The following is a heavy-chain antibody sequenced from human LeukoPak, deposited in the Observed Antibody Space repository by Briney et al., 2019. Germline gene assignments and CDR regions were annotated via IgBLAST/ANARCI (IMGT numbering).Heavy chain of an antibody. CDR3: ARSFRGVSNFDY. CDR1: GGSISSSSYY. V-gene: IGHV4-39*01. D-gene: IGHD3-10*01. J-gene: IGHJ4*02. Sequence: SETLSLTCTVSGGSISSSSYYWGWIRQPPGKGLEWIGSIYYSGSTYYNPSLKSRVTISVDTSKNQFSLKLSSVTAADTAVYYRARSFRGVSNFDYWGQGTLVTVSS. CDR2: IYYSGST.